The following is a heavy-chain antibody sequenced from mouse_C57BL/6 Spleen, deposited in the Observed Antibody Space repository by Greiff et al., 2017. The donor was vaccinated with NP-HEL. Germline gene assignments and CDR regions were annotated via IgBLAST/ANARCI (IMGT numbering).Heavy chain of an antibody. J-gene: IGHJ4*01. CDR3: ARRNLLPYYAMDY. CDR1: GYTFTSYW. Sequence: QVQLQQPGAELVMPGASVKLSCKASGYTFTSYWMHWVKQRPGQGLEWIGEIDPSDSYTNYNQKFKGKSTLTVDKSSSTAYKPLSSLTSEDSAVYYCARRNLLPYYAMDYWGQGTSVTVSS. CDR2: IDPSDSYT. V-gene: IGHV1-69*01.